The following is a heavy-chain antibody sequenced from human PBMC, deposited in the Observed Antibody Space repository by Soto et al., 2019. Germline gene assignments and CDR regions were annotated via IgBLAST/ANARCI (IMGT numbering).Heavy chain of an antibody. CDR1: GFTFRNYG. CDR3: AKEALDYGGNSQFDY. J-gene: IGHJ4*02. D-gene: IGHD4-17*01. Sequence: LRLSCEVSGFTFRNYGMHWVRQAPGKGLEWVAVMSHTGSDKYYADSVRGRFTISRDNSKNMLFLQMNSLRAEDTAVYYCAKEALDYGGNSQFDYWGQGILVTVSS. V-gene: IGHV3-30*18. CDR2: MSHTGSDK.